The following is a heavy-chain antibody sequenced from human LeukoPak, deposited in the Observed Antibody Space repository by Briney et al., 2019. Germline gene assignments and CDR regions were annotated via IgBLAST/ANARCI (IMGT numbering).Heavy chain of an antibody. J-gene: IGHJ4*02. D-gene: IGHD1-26*01. CDR3: ARGSEYSGSYYDY. Sequence: SETQSLTCTVSGGSISSYYWSWIRQPPGKGLEWIGDFYLSGTTNYNPSLKSRVTISVDKSKDQFSLKLSSVTAADTAVYYCARGSEYSGSYYDYWGQGTLVTVSS. V-gene: IGHV4-59*12. CDR1: GGSISSYY. CDR2: FYLSGTT.